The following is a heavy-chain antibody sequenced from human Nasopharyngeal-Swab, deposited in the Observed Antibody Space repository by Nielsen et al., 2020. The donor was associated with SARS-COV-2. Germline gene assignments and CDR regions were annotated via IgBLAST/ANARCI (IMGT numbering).Heavy chain of an antibody. CDR2: FKGYGDGVTT. CDR1: GGSISSSSYY. J-gene: IGHJ4*02. Sequence: GGSLRLSCTVSGGSISSSSYYWGWIRQPPGKGLEWVGRFKGYGDGVTTLYAEPVKGRFTISGDESTNTAFLQMDSLRTEDTAKYYCTTDLWHWESRVITAFGWGQGTLVTVSS. V-gene: IGHV3-15*01. D-gene: IGHD1-26*01. CDR3: TTDLWHWESRVITAFG.